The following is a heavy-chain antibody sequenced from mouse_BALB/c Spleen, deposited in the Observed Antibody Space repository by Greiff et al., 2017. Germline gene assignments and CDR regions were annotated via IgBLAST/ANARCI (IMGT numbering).Heavy chain of an antibody. CDR1: GFTFSSYA. J-gene: IGHJ4*01. D-gene: IGHD2-12*01. CDR3: ARGLGFTTSDYAMDY. Sequence: EVKLMESGGGLVKPGGSLKLSCAASGFTFSSYAMSWVRQTPEKRLEWVASISSGGSTYYPDSVKGRFTISRDNARNILYLQMSSLRSEDTAMYYCARGLGFTTSDYAMDYWGQGTSVTVSS. CDR2: ISSGGST. V-gene: IGHV5-6-5*01.